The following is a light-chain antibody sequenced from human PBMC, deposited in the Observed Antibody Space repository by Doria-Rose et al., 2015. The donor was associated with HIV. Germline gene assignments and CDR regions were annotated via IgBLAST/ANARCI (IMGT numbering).Light chain of an antibody. CDR2: SAS. J-gene: IGKJ1*01. Sequence: MTQSQKFMSTSVGDRVSVTCKASQNVDTNVAWFHQKPGQSPKPLIYSASYRYSGVPDCFTGSGSGTDFTLTINDVQSEDLAEYFCQQYSSYPFTFGSGTKLEIK. CDR3: QQYSSYPFT. V-gene: IGKV1-16*01. CDR1: QNVDTN.